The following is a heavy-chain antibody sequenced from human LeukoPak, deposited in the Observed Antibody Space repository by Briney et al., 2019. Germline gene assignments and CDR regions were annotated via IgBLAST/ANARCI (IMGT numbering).Heavy chain of an antibody. Sequence: GGSLRLSCAASGFTFSIYSMNWVRQAPGKGLEWVGRIKSKTDGGTTDYAAPVKGRFTISRDDSEKTVYLQMNSLKTEDTAVYYCTTETSPGHYHFDYWGQGTLVTVSS. CDR2: IKSKTDGGTT. J-gene: IGHJ4*02. D-gene: IGHD1-26*01. CDR3: TTETSPGHYHFDY. V-gene: IGHV3-15*01. CDR1: GFTFSIYS.